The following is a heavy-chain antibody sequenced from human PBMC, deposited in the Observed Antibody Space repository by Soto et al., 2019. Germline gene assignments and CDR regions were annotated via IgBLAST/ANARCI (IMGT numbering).Heavy chain of an antibody. D-gene: IGHD3-16*02. CDR1: GFTFSSYA. CDR3: AKDAMITLGGVIAQPLDY. V-gene: IGHV3-23*01. CDR2: ISGSGGST. Sequence: GGSLRLSCAASGFTFSSYAMSWVRQAPGKGLEWVSAISGSGGSTYYADSVKGRFTISRDNSKNTLYLQMNSLRAEDTAVYYCAKDAMITLGGVIAQPLDYWGEGTLVTGSS. J-gene: IGHJ4*02.